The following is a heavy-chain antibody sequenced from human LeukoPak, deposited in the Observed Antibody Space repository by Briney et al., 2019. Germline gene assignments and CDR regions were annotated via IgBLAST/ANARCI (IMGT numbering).Heavy chain of an antibody. D-gene: IGHD6-13*01. CDR1: GGSFSGYY. V-gene: IGHV4-34*01. J-gene: IGHJ4*02. CDR3: ARGRRYSSSWHKVGYYFDY. Sequence: SETLSLTCAVYGGSFSGYYWSWIRQPPGKGLEWIGEINHSGSTNYDPSLKSRVTISVDTSKHQFSLKLSSVTAADTAVYYCARGRRYSSSWHKVGYYFDYWGQGTLVTVSS. CDR2: INHSGST.